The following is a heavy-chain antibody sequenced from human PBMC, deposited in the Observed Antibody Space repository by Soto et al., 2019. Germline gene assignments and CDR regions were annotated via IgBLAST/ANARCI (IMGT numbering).Heavy chain of an antibody. CDR2: INPSGGST. J-gene: IGHJ4*02. CDR1: GYTFTRYY. V-gene: IGHV1-46*01. Sequence: ASVNVSCKASGYTFTRYYIHWVRQAPGQGLEWMGIINPSGGSTSYAQKFQGRVTMTRDTSTSTVYMELSSLRAEDTAFYYCAKGAWLDYWGQGTRVTVSS. D-gene: IGHD3-22*01. CDR3: AKGAWLDY.